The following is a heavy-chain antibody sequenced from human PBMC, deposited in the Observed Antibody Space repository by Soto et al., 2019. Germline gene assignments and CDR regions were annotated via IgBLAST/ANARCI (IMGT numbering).Heavy chain of an antibody. CDR3: ARQGAAMVYYYYGMDV. CDR2: IYYSGST. V-gene: IGHV4-39*01. J-gene: IGHJ6*02. D-gene: IGHD5-18*01. CDR1: GGSISSSSYY. Sequence: SETLSLTCTVSGGSISSSSYYWGWIRQPPGNGLEWIGSIYYSGSTYYNPSLKSRVTISVDTSKNQFSLKLSSVTAADTAVYYCARQGAAMVYYYYGMDVWGQGTTVT.